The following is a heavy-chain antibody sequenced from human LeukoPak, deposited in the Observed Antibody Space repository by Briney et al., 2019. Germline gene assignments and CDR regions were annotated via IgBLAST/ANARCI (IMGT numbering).Heavy chain of an antibody. J-gene: IGHJ6*02. CDR3: AKDPCTDGVCYTSSYYGMDV. D-gene: IGHD2-8*01. CDR1: GFTFSSYA. V-gene: IGHV3-23*01. Sequence: GGSLRLSCAASGFTFSSYAMSWVRQASGKGLEWVSVISGSSLSAYYADSVKGRFTISRDNSKNTLYLQMNSLRVEDTAVYYCAKDPCTDGVCYTSSYYGMDVWGLGTTVTVSS. CDR2: ISGSSLSA.